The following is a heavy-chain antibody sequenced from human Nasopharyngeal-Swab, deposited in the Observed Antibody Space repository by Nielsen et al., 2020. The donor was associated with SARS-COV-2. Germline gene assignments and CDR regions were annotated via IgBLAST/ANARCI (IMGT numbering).Heavy chain of an antibody. CDR3: ARVPFYSSGWYGVDYFDY. Sequence: WIRQPPGKGLVWVSRINSDGSTTMYADSVKGRFTISRDNAKGMLHLQMNSLRAEDTAVYYCARVPFYSSGWYGVDYFDYWGQGTLVTVSS. CDR2: INSDGSTT. V-gene: IGHV3-74*03. D-gene: IGHD6-19*01. J-gene: IGHJ4*02.